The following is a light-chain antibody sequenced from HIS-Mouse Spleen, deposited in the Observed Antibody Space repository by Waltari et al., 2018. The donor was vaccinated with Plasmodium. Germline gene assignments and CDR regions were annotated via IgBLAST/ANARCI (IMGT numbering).Light chain of an antibody. V-gene: IGLV5-37*01. J-gene: IGLJ3*02. CDR2: YYSDSDK. CDR3: MIWPSNASGV. Sequence: QPVLTQPPSSSASPGDSAGLTCTSPPDTNVASYNIYWHPQNPGSPPRYLLYYYSDSDKGQGSGVPSRFSGSKDASANTGILLISGLQSEDEADYYCMIWPSNASGVFGGGTKLTVL. CDR1: PDTNVASYN.